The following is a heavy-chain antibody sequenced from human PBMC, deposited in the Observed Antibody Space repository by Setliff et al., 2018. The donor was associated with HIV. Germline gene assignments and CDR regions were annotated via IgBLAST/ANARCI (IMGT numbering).Heavy chain of an antibody. D-gene: IGHD4-17*01. CDR1: GFTFSSYA. V-gene: IGHV3-30-3*01. Sequence: PEGSLRLSCAAPGFTFSSYAMHWVRQAPGKGLEWVAVISYDGSNKYYADSVKGRFTISRDNSKNTLYLQMNSLRAEDTAVYYCARDRDYGDYLPDYWGQGTLVTVSS. CDR2: ISYDGSNK. J-gene: IGHJ4*02. CDR3: ARDRDYGDYLPDY.